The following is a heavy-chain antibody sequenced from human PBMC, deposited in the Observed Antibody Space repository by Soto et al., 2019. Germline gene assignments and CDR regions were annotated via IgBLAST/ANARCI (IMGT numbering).Heavy chain of an antibody. CDR2: ISYDGSNK. D-gene: IGHD2-21*02. J-gene: IGHJ3*02. CDR1: GFTFSSYG. Sequence: QVQLVESGGGVVQPGRSLRLSCAASGFTFSSYGMHWVRQAPGKGLAWVAVISYDGSNKYYADSVKGRFTISRDNSKNTLYLQMNSLRAEDTAVYYCAKGAVVTAIYDAFDIWGQGTMVTVSS. CDR3: AKGAVVTAIYDAFDI. V-gene: IGHV3-30*18.